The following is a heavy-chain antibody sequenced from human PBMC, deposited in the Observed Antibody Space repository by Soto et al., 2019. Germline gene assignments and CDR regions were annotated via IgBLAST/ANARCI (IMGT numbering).Heavy chain of an antibody. CDR3: ARRASR. V-gene: IGHV3-48*03. CDR1: GFTFSSSE. J-gene: IGHJ3*01. CDR2: IHPSGQPI. Sequence: EVPLVESGGGLIQPGGSLRLSCAASGFTFSSSEMYWVRQAAGKGLEWVSYIHPSGQPIFYADSVKGRFTNSRDNAKNSLYLQMSSLRAEVSAVYYCARRASRWGQGTMVTVSS. D-gene: IGHD1-26*01.